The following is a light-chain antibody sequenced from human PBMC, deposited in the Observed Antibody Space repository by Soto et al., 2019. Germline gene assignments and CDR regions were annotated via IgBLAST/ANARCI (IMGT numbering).Light chain of an antibody. V-gene: IGKV3-15*01. Sequence: EIVVTQSPATLSVSPGERATLSCRASESVSSNLAWFQHKPGQAPRLLIYAASTKATGVPARFTGSGSRTDFNLTITSLQSEDFAVYYCQQYGSSPPYTFGQGTKLEIK. CDR3: QQYGSSPPYT. J-gene: IGKJ2*01. CDR2: AAS. CDR1: ESVSSN.